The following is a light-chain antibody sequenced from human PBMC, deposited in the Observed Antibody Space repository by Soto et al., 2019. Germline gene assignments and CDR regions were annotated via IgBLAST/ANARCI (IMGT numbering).Light chain of an antibody. CDR3: MQCKLWPYT. CDR1: QSLVFSDVNIY. CDR2: KVS. V-gene: IGKV2-30*01. J-gene: IGKJ2*01. Sequence: DVVLPQSPLSLPVTLGQPASISCRSSQSLVFSDVNIYLNWFQPMPGQYPRRLIYKVSNRDSGVPDRVNGSASGTSFTLTINSVEAEDVAVYYCMQCKLWPYTVGQGTMLLIK.